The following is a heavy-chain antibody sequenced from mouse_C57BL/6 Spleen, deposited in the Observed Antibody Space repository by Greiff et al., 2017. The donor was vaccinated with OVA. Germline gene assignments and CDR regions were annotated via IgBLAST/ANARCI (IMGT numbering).Heavy chain of an antibody. CDR2: INPNNGGT. CDR1: GYTFPDYN. Sequence: EVKLQQSGPELVKPGASVKIPCKASGYTFPDYNMDWVKQSHGKSLEWIGDINPNNGGTIYNQKFKGKATLTVDKSSSTAYMELRSLTSEDTAVYYCARKGYDYSYYAMDYWGQGTSVTVSS. J-gene: IGHJ4*01. V-gene: IGHV1-18*01. CDR3: ARKGYDYSYYAMDY. D-gene: IGHD2-4*01.